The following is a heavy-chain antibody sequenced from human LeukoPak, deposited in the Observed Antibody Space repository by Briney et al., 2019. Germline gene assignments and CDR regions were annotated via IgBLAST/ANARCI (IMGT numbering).Heavy chain of an antibody. CDR2: ISYDGSNK. CDR3: AKYWGPGWTEGDAFDI. CDR1: GFTFSSYG. J-gene: IGHJ3*02. V-gene: IGHV3-30*18. Sequence: PGGSLRLSCAASGFTFSSYGMHWVRQGPGKGLEWVALISYDGSNKYYADSVKGRFTISRDNSKNTLYLQMNSLRAEDTAVYYCAKYWGPGWTEGDAFDIWGQGTMVTVSS. D-gene: IGHD3-16*01.